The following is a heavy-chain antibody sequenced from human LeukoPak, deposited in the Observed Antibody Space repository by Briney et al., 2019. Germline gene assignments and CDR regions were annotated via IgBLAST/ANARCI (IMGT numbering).Heavy chain of an antibody. Sequence: GGSLRLSCAASGFTFSNYDMHWVRQAPGKGLEWVALISFDANNKYYADSVKGRFTISRDISKNTLYLQMNSLRTEDTAVYYCAKDRGGAADYWGQGTLVTVSS. CDR3: AKDRGGAADY. J-gene: IGHJ4*02. CDR1: GFTFSNYD. V-gene: IGHV3-30*18. D-gene: IGHD3-16*01. CDR2: ISFDANNK.